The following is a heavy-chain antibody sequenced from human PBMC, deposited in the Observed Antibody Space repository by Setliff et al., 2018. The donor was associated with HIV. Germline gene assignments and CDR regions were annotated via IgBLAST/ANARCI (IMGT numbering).Heavy chain of an antibody. Sequence: ASVKVSCKVFGFTLSEVSIHWVRQAPGKGLEWMGYFDPQDGKTIYAQKFQGRVTMTEDTSTYTAYMELSGLRSEDTAVYYCVRGVTRDISGYYRDEYFQHWGQGTPVTVSS. CDR1: GFTLSEVS. V-gene: IGHV1-24*01. CDR2: FDPQDGKT. J-gene: IGHJ1*01. D-gene: IGHD3-22*01. CDR3: VRGVTRDISGYYRDEYFQH.